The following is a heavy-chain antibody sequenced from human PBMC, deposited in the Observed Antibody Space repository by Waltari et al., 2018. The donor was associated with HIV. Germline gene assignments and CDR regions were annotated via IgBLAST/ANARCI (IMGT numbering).Heavy chain of an antibody. V-gene: IGHV3-74*01. CDR1: PVTFSNYW. CDR2: INSDGSST. Sequence: EVQLVESGGGSVEPGGALRLSCADSPVTFSNYWLHWVRQAPGKGLVWVSRINSDGSSTSYADSVKGRFTISRDNAKNTVYLQMNSLRAEDTAVYYCARGGSKPLDYWGQGTLVTVSS. CDR3: ARGGSKPLDY. J-gene: IGHJ4*02. D-gene: IGHD4-4*01.